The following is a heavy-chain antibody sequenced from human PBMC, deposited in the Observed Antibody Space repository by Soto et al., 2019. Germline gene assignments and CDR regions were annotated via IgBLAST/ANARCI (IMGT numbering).Heavy chain of an antibody. Sequence: ASVKISCKASAYAFTSYDINWVRQATGQGLEWMGWMNPNSGNTGYAQKFQGRVTMTRNTSISTAYMELSSLRSEDTAVYYCARAPGGIVLIGWGQGTLVTVSS. CDR3: ARAPGGIVLIG. V-gene: IGHV1-8*01. CDR2: MNPNSGNT. CDR1: AYAFTSYD. J-gene: IGHJ4*02. D-gene: IGHD2-8*01.